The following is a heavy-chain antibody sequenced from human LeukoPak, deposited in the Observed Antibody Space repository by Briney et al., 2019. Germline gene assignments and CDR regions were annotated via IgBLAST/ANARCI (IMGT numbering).Heavy chain of an antibody. J-gene: IGHJ4*02. CDR3: ARGDLVGVIHFDY. CDR1: GGTFSSYA. V-gene: IGHV1-69*04. D-gene: IGHD3-16*02. Sequence: SVKVSCKASGGTFSSYAISWVRQAPGQGLEWMGRIIPILGIANYAQKFQGRVTITADKSTSTAYMELSSLRSEDTAVYYCARGDLVGVIHFDYWGQGTLVTVSS. CDR2: IIPILGIA.